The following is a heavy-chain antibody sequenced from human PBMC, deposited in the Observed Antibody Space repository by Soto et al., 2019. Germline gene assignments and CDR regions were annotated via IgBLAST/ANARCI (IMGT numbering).Heavy chain of an antibody. V-gene: IGHV4-30-4*01. CDR2: IYYSGRT. J-gene: IGHJ5*02. CDR3: ARRVTGGGERFDP. D-gene: IGHD2-21*02. Sequence: QVQLQESGPGLVKPSQTLSLTCTVSGASISSDNDYWTWIRQTPGKGLEWIGFIYYSGRTNYNPSLKSRVAISLDTSKNQFSLRLNSVTVADTAIYYCARRVTGGGERFDPWGQGSLVTVSS. CDR1: GASISSDNDY.